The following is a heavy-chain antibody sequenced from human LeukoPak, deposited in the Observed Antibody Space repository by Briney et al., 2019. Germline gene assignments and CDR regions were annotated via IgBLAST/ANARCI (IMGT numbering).Heavy chain of an antibody. J-gene: IGHJ4*02. CDR1: GYTFTSYG. Sequence: ASVKVSCKASGYTFTSYGISWVRQAPGQGLEWMGWISAYNGNTNYAQKLQGRVTMTTDTSTSTAYMELRSLRSDDTAVYYCARAILRRAAAGTGVGYWGQGTLVTVSS. V-gene: IGHV1-18*01. CDR3: ARAILRRAAAGTGVGY. D-gene: IGHD6-13*01. CDR2: ISAYNGNT.